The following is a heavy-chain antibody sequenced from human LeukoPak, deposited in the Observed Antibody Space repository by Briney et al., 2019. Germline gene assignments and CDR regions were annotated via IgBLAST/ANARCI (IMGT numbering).Heavy chain of an antibody. Sequence: SETLSLTCTGSGGSISSYYWSWIRQPPGKGLEWIGYIYYSGSTNYNPSLKSRVTISVDTSKNQFSLKLSSVTAADTAVYYCARVDTIFGVADYWGQGTLVTVSS. J-gene: IGHJ4*02. V-gene: IGHV4-59*01. CDR3: ARVDTIFGVADY. CDR2: IYYSGST. D-gene: IGHD3-3*01. CDR1: GGSISSYY.